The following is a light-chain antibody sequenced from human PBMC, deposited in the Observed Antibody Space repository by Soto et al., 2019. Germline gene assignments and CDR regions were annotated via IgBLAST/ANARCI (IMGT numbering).Light chain of an antibody. CDR3: ATWDDSLKGV. Sequence: QSVLTQPPSASGTPGQRVIISCSGSSSNIGSNPVNWYQHLPGAAPKLLIYSNNQRPSGVPDRFSGSKSGTSASLAISGLQSEDEADYYCATWDDSLKGVFGGGTKLTFL. CDR2: SNN. J-gene: IGLJ2*01. V-gene: IGLV1-44*01. CDR1: SSNIGSNP.